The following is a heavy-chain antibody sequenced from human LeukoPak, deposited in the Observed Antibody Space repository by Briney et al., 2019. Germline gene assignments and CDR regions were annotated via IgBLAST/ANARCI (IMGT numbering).Heavy chain of an antibody. J-gene: IGHJ3*02. V-gene: IGHV1-69*13. CDR2: IIPILGTA. CDR3: ARRIRDMGKYSSGWANAFDI. CDR1: GGTFSSYA. Sequence: ASVKVSCKASGGTFSSYAISWVRQAPGQGLEWMGGIIPILGTANYAQKFQGRVTITADESTSTAYMELSSLRSEDTAVYYCARRIRDMGKYSSGWANAFDIWGQGTMVTVSS. D-gene: IGHD6-19*01.